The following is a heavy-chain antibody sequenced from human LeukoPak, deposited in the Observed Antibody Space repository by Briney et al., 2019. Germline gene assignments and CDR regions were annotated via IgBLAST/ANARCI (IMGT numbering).Heavy chain of an antibody. V-gene: IGHV3-30*04. CDR3: ARDEPDYGDYGLFDY. D-gene: IGHD4-17*01. CDR1: GFTFSSYA. J-gene: IGHJ4*02. Sequence: PGGSLRLSCAASGFTFSSYARHWVRQAPGKGLEWVAVISYDGSNKYYADSVKGRFTISRDNSKNTLYLQMNSLRAEDTAVYYCARDEPDYGDYGLFDYWGQGTLVTVSS. CDR2: ISYDGSNK.